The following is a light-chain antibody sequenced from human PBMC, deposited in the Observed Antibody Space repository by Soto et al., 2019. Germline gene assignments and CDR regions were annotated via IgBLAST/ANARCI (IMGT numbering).Light chain of an antibody. V-gene: IGLV2-14*03. Sequence: QSVLTQPASVSGSPGQSITISCTGSSSDVGSYNYVSWYQHHPGKAPKLMIYDVDNRPSGVSNRFSGSKSGNTASLTISGLQAEDEANYYCSSYTSSNTLYVFGTGTKVTVL. CDR3: SSYTSSNTLYV. J-gene: IGLJ1*01. CDR2: DVD. CDR1: SSDVGSYNY.